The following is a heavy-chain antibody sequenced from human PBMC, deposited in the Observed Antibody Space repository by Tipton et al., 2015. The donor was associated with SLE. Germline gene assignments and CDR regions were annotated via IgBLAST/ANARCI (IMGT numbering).Heavy chain of an antibody. CDR2: IYYSGST. CDR3: ARSPPYCSGGTCYRRAYAFDF. D-gene: IGHD2-15*01. CDR1: GGSISSYY. J-gene: IGHJ3*01. Sequence: TLSLTCTVSGGSISSYYWSWIRQPPGKGLEWIGYIYYSGSTNYNPSLNSRVTISLDTSKNQFSLKLSSVTAADTAVYYCARSPPYCSGGTCYRRAYAFDFWGQGTMVTVSS. V-gene: IGHV4-59*01.